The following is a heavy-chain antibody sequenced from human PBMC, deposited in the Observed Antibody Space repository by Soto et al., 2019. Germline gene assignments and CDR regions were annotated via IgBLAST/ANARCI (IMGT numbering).Heavy chain of an antibody. J-gene: IGHJ6*03. CDR3: AKSLVFVDHGYIDG. V-gene: IGHV1-69*08. Sequence: QVQLVQSGAEVKQPGSSVKVSCEASGGRFTSYIFTWVRQAPGQGLEWMGRSIPIQGTADYALKFQDRVTMTGDKSTNTVHMEMRSLIPDDTAVYDCAKSLVFVDHGYIDGWGKGTTVTVSS. CDR2: SIPIQGTA. D-gene: IGHD2-21*01. CDR1: GGRFTSYI.